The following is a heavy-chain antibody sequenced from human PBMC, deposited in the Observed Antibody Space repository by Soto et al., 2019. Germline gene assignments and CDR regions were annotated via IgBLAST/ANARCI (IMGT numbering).Heavy chain of an antibody. CDR2: IYYSGST. J-gene: IGHJ5*02. Sequence: SETLSLTCTVSGGSISSSSYYWGWIRQPPGKGLEWIGSIYYSGSTYYNPSLKSRVTISVDTSKNQFSLKLSSVTAADTAVYYCAARGSMVTMVRGFPWGQGTLVTVS. V-gene: IGHV4-39*01. CDR3: AARGSMVTMVRGFP. CDR1: GGSISSSSYY. D-gene: IGHD3-10*01.